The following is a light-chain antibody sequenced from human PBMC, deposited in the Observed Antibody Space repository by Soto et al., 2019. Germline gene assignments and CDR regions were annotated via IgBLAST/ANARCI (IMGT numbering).Light chain of an antibody. V-gene: IGKV1-39*01. Sequence: DIQMTQSPSFLSASVGDRVTITCRASQTVRTYLNWYQQKPGKAPTLLVYAASTLESAVPPRFSGAGSETDFTLTISGLQPEDCATYYCQQTFSTPITFGQGTRLE. J-gene: IGKJ5*01. CDR1: QTVRTY. CDR2: AAS. CDR3: QQTFSTPIT.